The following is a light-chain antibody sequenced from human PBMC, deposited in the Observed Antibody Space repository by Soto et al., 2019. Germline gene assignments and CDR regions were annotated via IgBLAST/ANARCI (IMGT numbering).Light chain of an antibody. CDR2: GNS. CDR3: QSYDSSLSVV. CDR1: SSNIGARYD. J-gene: IGLJ2*01. Sequence: QSVLTQPPSVSGAPGQRVTISCTGSSSNIGARYDVHWYQQLPGTAPKLLIYGNSNRPSGVPDRFSGSKSGTSASLAITGLQAEDEADYYCQSYDSSLSVVFGGGTKVTVL. V-gene: IGLV1-40*01.